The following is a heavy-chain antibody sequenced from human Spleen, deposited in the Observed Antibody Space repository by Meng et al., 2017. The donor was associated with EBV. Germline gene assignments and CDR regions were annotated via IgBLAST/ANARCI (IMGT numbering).Heavy chain of an antibody. CDR1: GGSFSGYY. Sequence: QVQLEQWGAGLLKPAETLSLTCAVYGGSFSGYYWSWIRQSPGKGLEWIGEIHYRGNTKYNPSLKSRVTISGDTSRNQIFLELTSVTAADTAVYYCARDTEAPGTWFDYWGQGTLVTVSS. J-gene: IGHJ4*02. CDR3: ARDTEAPGTWFDY. CDR2: IHYRGNT. V-gene: IGHV4-34*02. D-gene: IGHD6-13*01.